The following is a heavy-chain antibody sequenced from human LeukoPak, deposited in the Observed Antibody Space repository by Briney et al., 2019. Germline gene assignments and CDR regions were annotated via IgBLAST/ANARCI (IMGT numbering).Heavy chain of an antibody. Sequence: GDSLRLSCAASGFTFTTYWMGWVRQAPGKGLEWVANIKQDGSEKYYVDSVKGRFTISRDNVRNSLDLQMNNLRAEDTAVYYCARDHLDTSAGTYYYYMDVWGKGTTVTISS. D-gene: IGHD3-10*01. J-gene: IGHJ6*03. CDR2: IKQDGSEK. CDR3: ARDHLDTSAGTYYYYMDV. V-gene: IGHV3-7*01. CDR1: GFTFTTYW.